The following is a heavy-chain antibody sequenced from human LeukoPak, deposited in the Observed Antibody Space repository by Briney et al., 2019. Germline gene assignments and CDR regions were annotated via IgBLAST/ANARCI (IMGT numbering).Heavy chain of an antibody. CDR2: ISSSGSTI. CDR1: GFTFSSYE. J-gene: IGHJ6*04. Sequence: PGGSLRLSCAASGFTFSSYEMNWVRQAPGKGLEWVSYISSSGSTIYYADSVKGRFTISRENAKNPLYLQMNSLRAEDTAVYYCAELGITMIGGVWGKGTTVTISS. CDR3: AELGITMIGGV. D-gene: IGHD3-10*02. V-gene: IGHV3-48*03.